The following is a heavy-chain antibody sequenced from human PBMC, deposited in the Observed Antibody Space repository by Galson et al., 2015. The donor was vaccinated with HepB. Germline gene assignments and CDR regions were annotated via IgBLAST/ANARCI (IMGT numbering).Heavy chain of an antibody. V-gene: IGHV1-2*06. CDR1: GYTFTGYY. CDR3: ARVITMIVVAHEVEFDY. D-gene: IGHD3-22*01. CDR2: INPNSGGT. J-gene: IGHJ4*02. Sequence: SVKVSCKASGYTFTGYYMHWVRQAPGQGLEWMGRINPNSGGTNYAQKFQGRVTMTRDTSISTAYMELSRLRSDDTAVYYCARVITMIVVAHEVEFDYWGQGTLVTVSS.